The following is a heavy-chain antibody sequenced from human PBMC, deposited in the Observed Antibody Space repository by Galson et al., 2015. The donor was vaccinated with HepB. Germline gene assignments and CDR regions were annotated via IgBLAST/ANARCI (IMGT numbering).Heavy chain of an antibody. Sequence: ETLSLTCTVSGGSISSSFWSWIRQPPGKGLEWIGYIYYSGSTSYNPSLKSRVTISVDTSKNQFSLNVSSVTAADTAVYYCSSQTYYYSGMDVWGPGTTVTVSS. J-gene: IGHJ6*02. CDR3: SSQTYYYSGMDV. CDR1: GGSISSSF. V-gene: IGHV4-59*01. CDR2: IYYSGST.